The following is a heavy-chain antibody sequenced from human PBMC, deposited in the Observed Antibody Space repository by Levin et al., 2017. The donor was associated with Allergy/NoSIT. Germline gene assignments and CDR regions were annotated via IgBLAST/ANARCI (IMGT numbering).Heavy chain of an antibody. Sequence: PGGSLRLSCAASGFTFDDYAMHWVRQAPGKGLEWVSGISWNSGSIGYADSVKGRFTISRDNAKNSLYLQMNSLRAEDTALYYCAKDTGSHWGQGTLVTVSS. CDR2: ISWNSGSI. D-gene: IGHD1-14*01. CDR1: GFTFDDYA. CDR3: AKDTGSH. V-gene: IGHV3-9*01. J-gene: IGHJ4*02.